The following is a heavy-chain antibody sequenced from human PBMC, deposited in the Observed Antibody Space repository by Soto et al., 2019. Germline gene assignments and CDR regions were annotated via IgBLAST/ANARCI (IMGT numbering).Heavy chain of an antibody. CDR1: GGTFSNYA. J-gene: IGHJ5*02. Sequence: QVQLVQSGAEVKKPGSSVKVSCKASGGTFSNYAISWVRQAPGQGLEWMGEIIPLFGTANYAQKFQGRGTITADEATITCYMEVSRLISEYTLLYYCAIVRIVGVTDFDPWGKGTLVSVPS. V-gene: IGHV1-69*01. CDR2: IIPLFGTA. CDR3: AIVRIVGVTDFDP. D-gene: IGHD1-26*01.